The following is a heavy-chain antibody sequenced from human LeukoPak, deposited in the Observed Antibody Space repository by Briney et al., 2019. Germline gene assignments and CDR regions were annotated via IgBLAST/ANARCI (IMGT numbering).Heavy chain of an antibody. CDR3: ARAIRNYDASDI. CDR1: GFTLSSYS. CDR2: ISSSSNFI. Sequence: GGSLRLSCAASGFTLSSYSMNWVRQAPGKGLEWVSSISSSSNFIYYADSVKGRFTISRDNAKNSLYLQMNSLRAEDTAVYYCARAIRNYDASDIWGQGTMVTVSS. V-gene: IGHV3-21*01. J-gene: IGHJ3*02. D-gene: IGHD1-7*01.